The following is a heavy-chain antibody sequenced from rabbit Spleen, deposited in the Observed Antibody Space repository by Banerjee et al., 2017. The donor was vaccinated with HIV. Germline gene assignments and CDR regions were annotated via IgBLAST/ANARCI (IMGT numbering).Heavy chain of an antibody. V-gene: IGHV1S47*01. CDR3: VREAGYAGYGDGNL. CDR1: GFDFSSYG. D-gene: IGHD7-1*01. Sequence: QEQLVESGGGLVQPEGSLTLTCKASGFDFSSYGVSWVRQAPGKGLEWIGYIDPVFGTTVYASWVNGRFTISSHNAQNTLYLQLNSLTAADTATYFCVREAGYAGYGDGNLWGQGTLVTVS. CDR2: IDPVFGTT. J-gene: IGHJ4*01.